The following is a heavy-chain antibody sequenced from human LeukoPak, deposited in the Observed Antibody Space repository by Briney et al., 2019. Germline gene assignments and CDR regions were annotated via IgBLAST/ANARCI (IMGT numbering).Heavy chain of an antibody. V-gene: IGHV1-18*01. Sequence: GASLKVSCKASGYNFTSYGITWVRQAPGQGLEWLGWISTSSVDRNSPQKIQGRLTMTTDASTSTVYMELRSLRSDDTAVYYCTRDRTYCSSSSCSPAAYWGQGTPVTVSS. J-gene: IGHJ4*02. D-gene: IGHD2-2*01. CDR3: TRDRTYCSSSSCSPAAY. CDR1: GYNFTSYG. CDR2: ISTSSVDR.